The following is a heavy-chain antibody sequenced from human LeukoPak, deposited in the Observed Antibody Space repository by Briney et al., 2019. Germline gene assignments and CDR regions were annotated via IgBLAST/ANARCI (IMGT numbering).Heavy chain of an antibody. J-gene: IGHJ4*02. D-gene: IGHD5-12*01. CDR1: GFTFSSYA. V-gene: IGHV3-23*01. CDR3: AKDMSGYSGYDDY. Sequence: GGSLRLSCAASGFTFSSYAMSWVRQAPGKGLEWVSAISGSGGSTYYADSVKGRFAISRDNSKNTLYLQMNSLRAEDTAVYYCAKDMSGYSGYDDYWGQGTLVTVSS. CDR2: ISGSGGST.